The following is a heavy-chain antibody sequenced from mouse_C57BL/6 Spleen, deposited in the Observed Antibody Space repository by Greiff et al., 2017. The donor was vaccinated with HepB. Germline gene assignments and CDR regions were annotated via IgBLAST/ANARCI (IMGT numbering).Heavy chain of an antibody. Sequence: EVQLQQSGPELVKPGASVKISCKASGYTFTDYYMNWVKQSHGKSLEWIGDINPNNGGTSYNQKFKGKATLTVDKSSSTAYMELRSLTSEDSAVYYCARGIYYYGSSLDWFAYWGQGTLVTVSA. CDR3: ARGIYYYGSSLDWFAY. CDR2: INPNNGGT. J-gene: IGHJ3*01. CDR1: GYTFTDYY. D-gene: IGHD1-1*01. V-gene: IGHV1-26*01.